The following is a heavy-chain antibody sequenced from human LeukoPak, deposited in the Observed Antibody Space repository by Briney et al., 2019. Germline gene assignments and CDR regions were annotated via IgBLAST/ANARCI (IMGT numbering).Heavy chain of an antibody. CDR2: IIPIFGTA. J-gene: IGHJ2*01. Sequence: ASVTVSCKASGGTFSSYAISWVRQAPGQGLEWMGGIIPIFGTANYAQKFQGRVTITADKSTSTAYMELSSLRSEDTAVYYCARGGPRRWLQLPNWYFDLWGRGTLVTVSS. CDR1: GGTFSSYA. V-gene: IGHV1-69*06. CDR3: ARGGPRRWLQLPNWYFDL. D-gene: IGHD5-24*01.